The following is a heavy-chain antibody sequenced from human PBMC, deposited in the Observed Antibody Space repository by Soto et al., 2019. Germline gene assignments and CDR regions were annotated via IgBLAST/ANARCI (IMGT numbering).Heavy chain of an antibody. V-gene: IGHV4-4*07. Sequence: QVQLQGSGPGLLRPSGTLSLTCSVSGASVTDYSWTWIRPPACSGLERIGLIYRSGSTTYNPSLDSRVTMSLDTSKTQFSLRLTSVTAAETAVYYCARVFYTDSGGYPRPIFDSWSQGTLVTVSS. CDR2: IYRSGST. CDR1: GASVTDYS. D-gene: IGHD3-22*01. CDR3: ARVFYTDSGGYPRPIFDS. J-gene: IGHJ4*02.